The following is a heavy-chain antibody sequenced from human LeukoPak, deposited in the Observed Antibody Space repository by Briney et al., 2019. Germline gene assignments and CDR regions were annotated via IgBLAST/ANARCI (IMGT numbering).Heavy chain of an antibody. J-gene: IGHJ6*03. CDR2: IKQDGSEK. CDR3: ARELVMSGSSGHYYYYMDV. V-gene: IGHV3-7*01. CDR1: GFTFSTYW. D-gene: IGHD3-10*01. Sequence: GGSLRLSCVASGFTFSTYWMSWVRQAPGKGLEWVANIKQDGSEKYYVDSVKGRFTISRDNAKNSLYLQMNSLRAEDTAVYYCARELVMSGSSGHYYYYMDVWGKGTTVTVSS.